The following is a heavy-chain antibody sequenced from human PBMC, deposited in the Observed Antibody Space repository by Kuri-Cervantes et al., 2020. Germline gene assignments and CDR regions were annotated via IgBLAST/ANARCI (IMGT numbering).Heavy chain of an antibody. Sequence: SQTLSLTCAVYGGSFSGYYWSWFRQPPGKGLEWIGEINHSGSTNYNPSLKSRVTISIDTSKNQFSLKLTSVTATDTAVYFCARAGQFIPVAGRDAFDIWGQGTLVTVSS. CDR3: ARAGQFIPVAGRDAFDI. CDR2: INHSGST. J-gene: IGHJ3*02. V-gene: IGHV4-34*01. CDR1: GGSFSGYY. D-gene: IGHD6-19*01.